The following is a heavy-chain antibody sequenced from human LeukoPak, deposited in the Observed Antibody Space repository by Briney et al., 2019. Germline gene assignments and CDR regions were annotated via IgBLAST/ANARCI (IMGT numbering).Heavy chain of an antibody. D-gene: IGHD3-10*01. CDR3: ARTFSYGSFDF. J-gene: IGHJ4*02. CDR1: GFTVSSNY. CDR2: IYSGGST. Sequence: PGGSLRLSCAASGFTVSSNYMSWVRQAPGKGLEWVSVIYSGGSTYYADSVKGRFTISRDNSKNTLYLQMNSLRAEDTAVYYCARTFSYGSFDFWGQGTLATVSS. V-gene: IGHV3-53*01.